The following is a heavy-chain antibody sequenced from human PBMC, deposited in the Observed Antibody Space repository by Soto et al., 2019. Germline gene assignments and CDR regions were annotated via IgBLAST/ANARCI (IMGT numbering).Heavy chain of an antibody. J-gene: IGHJ4*02. CDR2: IWYDGSNK. D-gene: IGHD6-19*01. CDR1: GFTFSSYG. Sequence: QVQLVESGGGVVQPGRSLRLSCAASGFTFSSYGMHWVRQAPGKGLEWVAVIWYDGSNKYYADSVKGRFTISRDNSKNTLYLQMNSLRAEETAVYYCARDGTSIAVAGYFDYWGQGTLVTVSS. CDR3: ARDGTSIAVAGYFDY. V-gene: IGHV3-33*01.